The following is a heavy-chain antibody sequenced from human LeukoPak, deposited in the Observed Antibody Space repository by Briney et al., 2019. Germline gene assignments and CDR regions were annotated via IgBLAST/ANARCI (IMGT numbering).Heavy chain of an antibody. CDR2: INHSGST. V-gene: IGHV4-34*01. CDR1: GGSFSGYY. J-gene: IGHJ4*02. D-gene: IGHD1-26*01. CDR3: ARDGGGSYPRLGD. Sequence: SETLSLTCAVYGGSFSGYYWSWIRQPPGKGLEWIGEINHSGSTNYNPSLKSRVTISVDTSKNQFSLKLSSVTAADTAVYYCARDGGGSYPRLGDWGQGTLVTVSS.